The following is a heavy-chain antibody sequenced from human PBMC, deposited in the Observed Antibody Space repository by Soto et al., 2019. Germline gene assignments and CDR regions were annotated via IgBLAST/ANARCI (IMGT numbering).Heavy chain of an antibody. CDR3: AREGDTTYCYCYGMDV. D-gene: IGHD1-26*01. Sequence: QVQLVQSGAEVKKPGSSVKVSCKASVGTFSSYAISWVRQSPGQGLEWMGGIIPIFGTANYAQKFQGRVTITAHESTSTAYLELSSMRSEDTSVYYCAREGDTTYCYCYGMDVWGQGPTVTVSS. CDR1: VGTFSSYA. J-gene: IGHJ6*02. CDR2: IIPIFGTA. V-gene: IGHV1-69*12.